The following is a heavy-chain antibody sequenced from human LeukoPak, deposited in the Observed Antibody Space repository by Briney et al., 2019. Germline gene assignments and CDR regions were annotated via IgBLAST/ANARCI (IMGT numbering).Heavy chain of an antibody. CDR2: ISGSGGST. J-gene: IGHJ4*02. CDR1: GFTFSDYY. CDR3: AGHGYQLLREASDY. D-gene: IGHD2-2*01. Sequence: PGGSLRLSCAASGFTFSDYYMSWIRQAPGKGLEWVSAISGSGGSTYYADSVKGRFTISRDNSKNTLYLQMNSLRAEDTAVYYCAGHGYQLLREASDYWGQGTLVTVSS. V-gene: IGHV3-23*01.